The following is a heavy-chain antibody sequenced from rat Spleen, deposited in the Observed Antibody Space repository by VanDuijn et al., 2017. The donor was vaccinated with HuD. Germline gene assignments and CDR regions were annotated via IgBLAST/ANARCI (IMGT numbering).Heavy chain of an antibody. D-gene: IGHD5-1*01. CDR2: ISNDGINT. CDR1: GFTFSNYG. Sequence: EVQLVESGGGLVQPGRSLKLSCAASGFTFSNYGMAWVRQAPTKGLEWVSSISNDGINTYYPDSVKGRFTISRDNAESIVFLQMSKLGSEDTATYYCTRGSDWYFDFGGPGTMVTVSS. J-gene: IGHJ1*01. V-gene: IGHV5-29*01. CDR3: TRGSDWYFDF.